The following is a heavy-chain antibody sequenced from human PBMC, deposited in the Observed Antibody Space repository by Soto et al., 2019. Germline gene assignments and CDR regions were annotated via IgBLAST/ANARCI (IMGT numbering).Heavy chain of an antibody. CDR3: ARGSERIYYYDSSGYYYPDY. CDR2: ISSSSSTI. D-gene: IGHD3-22*01. V-gene: IGHV3-48*02. Sequence: VGSLRLSCAASGFTFSSYSMNWVRQAPGKGLEWVSYISSSSSTIYYADSVKGRFTISRDNAKNSLYLQMNSLRDEDTAVYYCARGSERIYYYDSSGYYYPDYCGQRTLLTVSS. J-gene: IGHJ4*02. CDR1: GFTFSSYS.